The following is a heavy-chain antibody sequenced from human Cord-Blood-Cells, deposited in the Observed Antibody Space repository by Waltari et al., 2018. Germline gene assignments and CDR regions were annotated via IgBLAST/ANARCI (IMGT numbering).Heavy chain of an antibody. CDR1: GGTFSSYA. CDR2: IIPIFGTA. CDR3: SRALIAARAFDI. J-gene: IGHJ3*02. Sequence: QVELVQSGAEVKKPRSSVKVSCKASGGTFSSYAISWVRHAPGQGLEWMGGIIPIFGTANYAQKFLGRVTITADESTSTAYRELSSLSSEDSAVYDCSRALIAARAFDIWGKGTMVTVSS. V-gene: IGHV1-69*01. D-gene: IGHD6-6*01.